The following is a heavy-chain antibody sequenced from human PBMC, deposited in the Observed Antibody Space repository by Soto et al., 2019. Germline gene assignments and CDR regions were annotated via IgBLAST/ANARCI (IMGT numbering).Heavy chain of an antibody. CDR2: MYHSGDT. CDR1: GDSISNYY. J-gene: IGHJ2*01. Sequence: QVQLQESGPGLVKPSETLSLICSVSGDSISNYYWSWIRQPPGKGLEWIGNMYHSGDTDYNPALKSRVPXXXXXXXXXXXXXXXXXXXXXXXXXXXXXXXXXXXXXGXYFDPWGHGTLVTVSS. V-gene: IGHV4-4*09. CDR3: XXXXXXXXXXGXYFDP.